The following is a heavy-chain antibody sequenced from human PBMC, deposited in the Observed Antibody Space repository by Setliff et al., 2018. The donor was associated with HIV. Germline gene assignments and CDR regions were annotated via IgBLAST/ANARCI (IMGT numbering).Heavy chain of an antibody. CDR3: ARCMFSLRSRHIIYYMDV. Sequence: SETLSLTCTVTGGSFSNYYWSWIRQPPGKGLEWIGYIYQTGSTNYSPSLQSRVTMSVETSKNQFSLKLGSVAAADTAVYYCARCMFSLRSRHIIYYMDVWGKGTTVTVSS. D-gene: IGHD2-8*01. CDR1: GGSFSNYY. J-gene: IGHJ6*03. V-gene: IGHV4-4*09. CDR2: IYQTGST.